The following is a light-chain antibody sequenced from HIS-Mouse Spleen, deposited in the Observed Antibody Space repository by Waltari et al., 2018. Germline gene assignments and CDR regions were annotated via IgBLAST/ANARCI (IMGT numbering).Light chain of an antibody. CDR2: DVS. CDR1: SSDVGGYNY. CDR3: CSYAGSHWV. V-gene: IGLV2-11*01. J-gene: IGLJ3*02. Sequence: QSALTQPRSVSGSPGQSVTIPCTGTSSDVGGYNYVPWYQQHPGKAPKLMIYDVSKRPSGVPDRFSGSKSGNTASLTISGLQAEDEADYYCCSYAGSHWVFGGGTKLTVL.